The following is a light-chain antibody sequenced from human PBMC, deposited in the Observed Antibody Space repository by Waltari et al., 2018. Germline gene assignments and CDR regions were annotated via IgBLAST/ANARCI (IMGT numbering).Light chain of an antibody. CDR2: EVT. CDR3: FSCAGRFSFF. CDR1: ANDVGNYNL. Sequence: QSALTQPASVSGSPGQSITISCAGTANDVGNYNLVSWYQQHPGKAPKLIIYEVTKRPSGVYNRVSASKCGIAASLTISGLQAEDEAEYYCFSCAGRFSFFFGTGTQVTV. J-gene: IGLJ1*01. V-gene: IGLV2-23*02.